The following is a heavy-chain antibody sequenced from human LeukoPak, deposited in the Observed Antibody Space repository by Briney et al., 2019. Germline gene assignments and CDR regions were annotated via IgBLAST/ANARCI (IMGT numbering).Heavy chain of an antibody. J-gene: IGHJ6*03. CDR1: GGSISSYY. CDR3: AGAVQLERPPPLIGYYYMDV. CDR2: IYYSGST. V-gene: IGHV4-59*01. D-gene: IGHD1-1*01. Sequence: SETLSLTCTVSGGSISSYYWSWIRQSSGKGLEWIGYIYYSGSTNYNPSLKSRVTISVDMSKNQFSLKLSSVTAADTAVYYCAGAVQLERPPPLIGYYYMDVWGKGTTVTVSS.